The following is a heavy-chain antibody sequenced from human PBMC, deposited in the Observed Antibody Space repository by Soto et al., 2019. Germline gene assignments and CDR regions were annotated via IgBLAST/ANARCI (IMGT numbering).Heavy chain of an antibody. Sequence: PGESLKISCKGSGYSFTSYWISWVRQMPGKGLEWMGRIDPSDSYTNYSPSFQGHVTISADKSISTAYLQWSSLKASDTAMYYCASSPHCSSTSCHDLYYYYYGMDVWGQGTTVTVSS. D-gene: IGHD2-2*01. CDR3: ASSPHCSSTSCHDLYYYYYGMDV. J-gene: IGHJ6*02. V-gene: IGHV5-10-1*01. CDR2: IDPSDSYT. CDR1: GYSFTSYW.